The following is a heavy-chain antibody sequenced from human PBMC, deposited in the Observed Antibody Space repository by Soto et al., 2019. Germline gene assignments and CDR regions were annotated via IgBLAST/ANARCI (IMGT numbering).Heavy chain of an antibody. CDR3: ARGGTLKPFDP. V-gene: IGHV1-69*12. CDR1: GGTFSSYS. Sequence: QVQLVQSGPEVKAPGSSVKVSCKTSGGTFSSYSLNWVRQAPGQGLEWMGVITPLYGTKNYAQRFRGRVTFAADESTSTGFMELTRATSADTAVYFCARGGTLKPFDPWGQGTLVTVSS. D-gene: IGHD3-16*01. CDR2: ITPLYGTK. J-gene: IGHJ5*02.